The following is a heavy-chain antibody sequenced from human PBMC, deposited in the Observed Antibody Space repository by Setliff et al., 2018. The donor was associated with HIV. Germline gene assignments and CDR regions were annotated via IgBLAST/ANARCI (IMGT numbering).Heavy chain of an antibody. J-gene: IGHJ4*02. Sequence: NPGESLKISCKGFGYTFTNYWISWVRQVPGKGLEWVGRIDPSEDSESPIDYSPSFQGHVTISADKSINTAYLQWTSLKASDTAMYYCAIGFCNNPNCYIGVLDYWGQGTLVTVSS. V-gene: IGHV5-10-1*01. D-gene: IGHD2-2*02. CDR1: GYTFTNYW. CDR3: AIGFCNNPNCYIGVLDY. CDR2: IDPSEDSESPI.